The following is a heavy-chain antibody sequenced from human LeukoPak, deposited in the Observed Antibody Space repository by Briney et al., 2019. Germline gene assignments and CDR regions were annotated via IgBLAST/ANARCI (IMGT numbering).Heavy chain of an antibody. V-gene: IGHV1-2*02. Sequence: GASVKVSCKASGGTFSSYAISWVRQAPRQGLEWMGWINPNSGGTNYAQKFQGRVTMTRDTSISTAYMELSRLRSDDTAVYYCAGHSWLGWFDPWGQGTLVTVSS. CDR2: INPNSGGT. D-gene: IGHD3-9*01. CDR3: AGHSWLGWFDP. J-gene: IGHJ5*02. CDR1: GGTFSSYA.